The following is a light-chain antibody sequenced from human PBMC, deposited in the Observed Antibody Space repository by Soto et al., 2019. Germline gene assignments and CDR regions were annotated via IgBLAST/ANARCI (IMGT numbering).Light chain of an antibody. J-gene: IGKJ1*01. CDR1: QSVSSN. CDR3: QQYNNWPQT. CDR2: GAS. Sequence: EIVMTQSPATLSVSPGERATLSCRASQSVSSNLAWYQQKPGQAPRLLIYGASTRATGIPARFSGSGSGTDFTLTISSLQSEDFAVYYCQQYNNWPQTFCQGTKVEIK. V-gene: IGKV3-15*01.